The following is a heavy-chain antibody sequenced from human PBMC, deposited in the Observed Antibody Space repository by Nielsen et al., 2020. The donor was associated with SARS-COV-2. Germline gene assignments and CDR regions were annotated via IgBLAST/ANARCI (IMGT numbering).Heavy chain of an antibody. J-gene: IGHJ4*02. CDR1: GFTFNSYG. CDR3: AREGPDFDSSYFDY. Sequence: GESLKISCAASGFTFNSYGMHWVRQAPGKGLEWVAVISYDGTTEYNADSVKGRFIISRHNSKNTLYLQMTSLRVEDTAVYYCAREGPDFDSSYFDYWGQGALVIVSS. D-gene: IGHD6-6*01. V-gene: IGHV3-30*03. CDR2: ISYDGTTE.